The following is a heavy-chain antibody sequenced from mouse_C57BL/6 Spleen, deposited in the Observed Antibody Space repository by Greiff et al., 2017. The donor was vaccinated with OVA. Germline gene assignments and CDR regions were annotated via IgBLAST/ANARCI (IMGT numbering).Heavy chain of an antibody. CDR1: GFSFNTYA. J-gene: IGHJ4*01. CDR2: IRSKSNNYAT. CDR3: VRQGGNYVAYAMDY. V-gene: IGHV10-1*01. Sequence: EVHLVASGGGLVQPKGSLKLSCAASGFSFNTYAMNWVRQAPGTGLEWVARIRSKSNNYATYYADSVKDRFTISRDDSESMLYLQMNNLKTEDTAMYYCVRQGGNYVAYAMDYWGQGTSVTVSS. D-gene: IGHD2-1*01.